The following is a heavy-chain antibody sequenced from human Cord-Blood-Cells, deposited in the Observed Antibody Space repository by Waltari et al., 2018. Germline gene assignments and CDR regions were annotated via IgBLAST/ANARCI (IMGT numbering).Heavy chain of an antibody. J-gene: IGHJ4*02. Sequence: EVQLVESGGGLVKPGGSLRLSCAASGFTFSSYSMNWVRQAPGKGLGWVASISSGSSYIYYADSGKGRFTISRDNAKNSLYLQMNSLRAEDTAVYYCARKYNGDYYFDYWGQGTLVTVSS. CDR2: ISSGSSYI. CDR3: ARKYNGDYYFDY. V-gene: IGHV3-21*01. D-gene: IGHD4-17*01. CDR1: GFTFSSYS.